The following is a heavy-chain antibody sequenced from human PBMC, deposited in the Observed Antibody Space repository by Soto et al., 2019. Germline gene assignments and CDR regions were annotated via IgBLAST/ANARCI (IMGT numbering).Heavy chain of an antibody. CDR3: ARSIQLWSELYFDY. J-gene: IGHJ4*02. V-gene: IGHV4-59*01. Sequence: SETLSLTCTVSGGSISSYYWSWIRQPPGKGLEWIGYVYYSGSTNYNPSLKSRVTISVDTSKNQFSLKLSSVTAADTAVYYCARSIQLWSELYFDYWGRGTLVTVSS. CDR2: VYYSGST. CDR1: GGSISSYY. D-gene: IGHD5-18*01.